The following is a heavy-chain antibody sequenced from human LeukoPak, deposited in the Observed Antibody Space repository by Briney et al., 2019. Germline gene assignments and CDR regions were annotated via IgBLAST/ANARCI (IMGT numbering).Heavy chain of an antibody. V-gene: IGHV3-48*01. J-gene: IGHJ4*02. D-gene: IGHD2-2*01. CDR3: ARDTKYAFDN. CDR2: VGISSGNT. CDR1: GFTFSDYS. Sequence: GGSLRLSYAASGFTFSDYSMNWVRQAPGKGLEWISYVGISSGNTKYADSVKGRFTISGDKAKNSLYLQMNSLQVEDTAVYYCARDTKYAFDNWGQGTLVTVSS.